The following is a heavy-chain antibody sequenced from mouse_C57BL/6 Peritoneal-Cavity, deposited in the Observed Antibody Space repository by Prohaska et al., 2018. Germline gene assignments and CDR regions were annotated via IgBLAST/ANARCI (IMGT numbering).Heavy chain of an antibody. V-gene: IGHV10-3*01. J-gene: IGHJ3*01. CDR2: IRSKSINDET. CDR3: VRDFAY. Sequence: EVQLVESGGGLVQPKGSLKLSCAASGFTFNTYAMHWVRPAPGKGLKWVARIRSKSINDETYYADSVKDRLSISRDDSQSMLYLQMHNLKTEDTAMYFCVRDFAYWGQGTLVTVSA. CDR1: GFTFNTYA.